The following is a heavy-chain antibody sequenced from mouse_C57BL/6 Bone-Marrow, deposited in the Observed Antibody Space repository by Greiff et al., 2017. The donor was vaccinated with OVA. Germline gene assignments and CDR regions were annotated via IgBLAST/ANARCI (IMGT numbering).Heavy chain of an antibody. Sequence: EVQLQQSGPELVKPGASVKISCKASGYSFTGSYMHWVKQSHGNILDWIGYIYPYIGVSSYNQKLKGKATLTVDKSSSPAYMDLRSLTSDDSAVYYCALLPFDYWGQGTTLTVSS. J-gene: IGHJ2*01. CDR3: ALLPFDY. D-gene: IGHD2-3*01. CDR2: IYPYIGVS. V-gene: IGHV1-31*01. CDR1: GYSFTGSY.